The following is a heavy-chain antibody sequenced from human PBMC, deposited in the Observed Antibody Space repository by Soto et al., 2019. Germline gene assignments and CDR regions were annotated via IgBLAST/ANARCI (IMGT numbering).Heavy chain of an antibody. V-gene: IGHV4-30-4*01. Sequence: QVQLQESGPGLVKPSQTLSLTCTVSGASISGGDYYWTWIRQPPGKGLEWIGSIYYTGNTYSNPSLATLLSIAVAPPNNHFALRLTSVTAPDTAIYYCTRTTYDSSPSSLDSWGQGTVVTVSS. CDR1: GASISGGDYY. J-gene: IGHJ4*02. CDR3: TRTTYDSSPSSLDS. D-gene: IGHD3-22*01. CDR2: IYYTGNT.